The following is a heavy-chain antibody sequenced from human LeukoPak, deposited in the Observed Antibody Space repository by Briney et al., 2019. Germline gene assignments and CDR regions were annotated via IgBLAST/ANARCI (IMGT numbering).Heavy chain of an antibody. V-gene: IGHV3-23*01. J-gene: IGHJ6*03. CDR2: IFDSGDIT. D-gene: IGHD3-16*01. CDR3: AKLGGREAYNYYVGV. Sequence: PGGSLRLSCEASGFTFSSYAMSWVRQAPGKGLEWVSGIFDSGDITYYANSVKGRFTISRDNSKNTLYLQMNSLRAEDTAVYYCAKLGGREAYNYYVGVWGKGPTVAV. CDR1: GFTFSSYA.